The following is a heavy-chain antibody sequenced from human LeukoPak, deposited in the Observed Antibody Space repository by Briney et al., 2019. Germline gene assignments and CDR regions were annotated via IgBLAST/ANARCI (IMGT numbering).Heavy chain of an antibody. J-gene: IGHJ4*02. Sequence: ASVKVSCKASVYTFTGYYMHWVRQAPGQGLECMVWINPNSGGTNYAQKFQGRVTMSRDTSISTPYIDLSRLRSDDTAVYYCARGGGSCGGDCFDYWGQGTLVTVSS. CDR1: VYTFTGYY. CDR3: ARGGGSCGGDCFDY. D-gene: IGHD2-21*01. CDR2: INPNSGGT. V-gene: IGHV1-2*02.